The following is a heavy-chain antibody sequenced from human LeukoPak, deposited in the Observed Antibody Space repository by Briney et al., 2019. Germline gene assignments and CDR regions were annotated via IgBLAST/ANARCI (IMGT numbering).Heavy chain of an antibody. J-gene: IGHJ6*03. CDR3: ASPRGDLYYYYYMDV. CDR1: GFTFSSYS. CDR2: ISSSSSTI. D-gene: IGHD2-21*02. Sequence: GGSLRLSCAASGFTFSSYSMNWVRQAPGKGLEWVSYISSSSSTIYYADSVKGRFTISRDNAKNSLYLQMNSLGAEDTAVYHCASPRGDLYYYYYMDVWGKGTTVTVSS. V-gene: IGHV3-48*01.